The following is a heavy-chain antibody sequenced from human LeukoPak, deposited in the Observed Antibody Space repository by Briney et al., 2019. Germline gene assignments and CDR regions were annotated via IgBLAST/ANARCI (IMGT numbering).Heavy chain of an antibody. CDR2: ISNDGDT. CDR3: AGDKTTGGWYEFDY. V-gene: IGHV3-53*01. J-gene: IGHJ4*02. CDR1: GFTFSSYA. Sequence: GGSLRLSCAASGFTFSSYAMSWVRQGPGKGLECVSVISNDGDTYYADSVKGRFTISRDTSKNTLSLQMNSLRAEDTAVYYCAGDKTTGGWYEFDYWGQGTLVTVSS. D-gene: IGHD6-19*01.